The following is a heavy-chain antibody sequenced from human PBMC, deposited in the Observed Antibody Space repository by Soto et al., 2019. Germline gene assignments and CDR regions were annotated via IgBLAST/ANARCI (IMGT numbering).Heavy chain of an antibody. Sequence: EVQLLESGGDLVQPGGSLRLSCAASGFIFGTNAMAWVRQAPGKGLEWVSAIGGGSGNTYYTDSVKGRFTISRDNSKNILNLQMHSLRAEDTAVYYCAKKFGYSNSGVYYPGAFDYWGQGTLVTVSS. CDR1: GFIFGTNA. J-gene: IGHJ4*02. D-gene: IGHD3-22*01. V-gene: IGHV3-23*01. CDR2: IGGGSGNT. CDR3: AKKFGYSNSGVYYPGAFDY.